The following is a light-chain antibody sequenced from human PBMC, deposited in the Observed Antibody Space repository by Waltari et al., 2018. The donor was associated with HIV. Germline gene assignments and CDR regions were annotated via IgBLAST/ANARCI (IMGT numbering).Light chain of an antibody. Sequence: QSVLTQPPPVSGAPGQRVTISCTGGSPNIRGGYDAHWYQRLPGTAPKLLIFATINRPSGVPDRFSGSSSGTSASLAITGLQAEDEADYYCQSYDSSLTMVFGGGTKVTVL. J-gene: IGLJ2*01. CDR2: ATI. CDR1: SPNIRGGYD. V-gene: IGLV1-40*01. CDR3: QSYDSSLTMV.